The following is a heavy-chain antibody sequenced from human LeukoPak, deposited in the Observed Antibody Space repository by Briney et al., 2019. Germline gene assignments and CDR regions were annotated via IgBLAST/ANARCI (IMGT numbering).Heavy chain of an antibody. CDR3: AREGYFSRFDY. Sequence: GGSLRLSCAASGFTFRSHAMSWVRQAPGKGLEWVAVIWYDGSNKYYADSVKGRFTISRDNSKNTLYLQMNSLRAEDTAVYYCAREGYFSRFDYWGQGTLVTVSS. V-gene: IGHV3-33*08. CDR2: IWYDGSNK. J-gene: IGHJ4*02. CDR1: GFTFRSHA. D-gene: IGHD3-9*01.